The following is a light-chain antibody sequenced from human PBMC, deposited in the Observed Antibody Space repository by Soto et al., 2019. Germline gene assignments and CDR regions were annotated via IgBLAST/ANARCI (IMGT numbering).Light chain of an antibody. Sequence: IVLTQSPDTLSLSPGDRATLSCRANQSVSSNSLAWYQQKPGQAPRVXIYAAATRATGIPDRFSGSGSGTEFTLTISRLEPEDFAVYCCQQYGSSPWTFGQGTKVDIK. CDR2: AAA. CDR1: QSVSSNS. V-gene: IGKV3-20*01. CDR3: QQYGSSPWT. J-gene: IGKJ1*01.